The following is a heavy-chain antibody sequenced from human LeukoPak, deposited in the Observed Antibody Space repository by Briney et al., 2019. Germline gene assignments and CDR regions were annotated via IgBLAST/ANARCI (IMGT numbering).Heavy chain of an antibody. CDR1: RFTFNNYG. CDR2: IRYDGSNQ. Sequence: GGSLRLSCVASRFTFNNYGMHWVRQAPGKGLEWVAFIRYDGSNQYYADSVKGRFSISRDNSKDTLYLQMNSLRPEDTAVYYCAKLGEGGYSYDYLPYYFDYWGQGTLVTVSS. J-gene: IGHJ4*02. CDR3: AKLGEGGYSYDYLPYYFDY. V-gene: IGHV3-30*02. D-gene: IGHD5-18*01.